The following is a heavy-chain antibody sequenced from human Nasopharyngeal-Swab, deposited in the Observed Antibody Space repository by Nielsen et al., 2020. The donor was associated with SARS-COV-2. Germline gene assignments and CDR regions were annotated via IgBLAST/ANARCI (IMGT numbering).Heavy chain of an antibody. D-gene: IGHD3-16*02. CDR3: ASVSSPLSQDY. Sequence: ASVKVSCKASGYTFTSFGISWVRQAPGQGLEWMGWISAYNGNTNYAQKLQGRVTMTTDTSTSTAYMELRSLRSDDTAVYYCASVSSPLSQDYWGQGTLVTVSS. CDR1: GYTFTSFG. J-gene: IGHJ4*02. V-gene: IGHV1-18*01. CDR2: ISAYNGNT.